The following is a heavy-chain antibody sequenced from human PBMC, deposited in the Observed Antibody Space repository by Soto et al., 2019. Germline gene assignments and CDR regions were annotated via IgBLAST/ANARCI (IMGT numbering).Heavy chain of an antibody. Sequence: QVQLVQSGAQVKKPGASVKVSCKASGYTFDNYALHWVRQAPGRRLEWMGWIHAGNGYTKYSQSFQGRVTITRDTSAGTVHMDLSSLRYEDAVVYYCARVQYNGYDFELAFDIWRQGTIVNVS. CDR1: GYTFDNYA. D-gene: IGHD5-12*01. CDR2: IHAGNGYT. V-gene: IGHV1-3*01. CDR3: ARVQYNGYDFELAFDI. J-gene: IGHJ3*02.